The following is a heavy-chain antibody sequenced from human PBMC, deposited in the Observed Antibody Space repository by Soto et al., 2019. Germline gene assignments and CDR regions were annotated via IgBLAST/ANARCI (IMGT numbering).Heavy chain of an antibody. CDR3: ASGASRWYPYFFDS. V-gene: IGHV1-69*01. Sequence: QAQVVQSGAEVRKPGSSVKLSCKASEGTFNSYAIAWVRQAPGQGLEWMGGIIPYYNTLNYAQKFQDRVTITEDDSTNTVYMALSSLRSYDPAVYFCASGASRWYPYFFDSWAQGTLVTVSS. D-gene: IGHD6-13*01. CDR2: IIPYYNTL. J-gene: IGHJ4*02. CDR1: EGTFNSYA.